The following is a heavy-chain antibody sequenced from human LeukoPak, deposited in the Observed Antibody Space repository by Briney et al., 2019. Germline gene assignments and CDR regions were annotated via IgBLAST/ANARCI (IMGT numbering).Heavy chain of an antibody. J-gene: IGHJ4*02. CDR3: ERHGDSSGYYYFDY. CDR2: IIPIFGTA. D-gene: IGHD3-22*01. V-gene: IGHV1-69*05. Sequence: SVKVSCKASGGTFSSYAISWVRQAPGQGLEWMGGIIPIFGTANYAQKLEGRVTITTDASTSTAYMELSSLRSEDTAVYYCERHGDSSGYYYFDYWGQGTLVTVSS. CDR1: GGTFSSYA.